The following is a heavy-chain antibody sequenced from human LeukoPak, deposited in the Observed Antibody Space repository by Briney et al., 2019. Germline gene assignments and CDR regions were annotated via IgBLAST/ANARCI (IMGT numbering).Heavy chain of an antibody. CDR2: ISSSGSTI. Sequence: PGGSLRLSCAASGFTFSDYYMSWIRQAPGKGLEWVSYISSSGSTIYYADSVKGRFTISRDNAKNSLYPQMNSLRAEDTAVYYCARDRDSSAPLDYWGQGTLVTVSS. J-gene: IGHJ4*02. D-gene: IGHD6-13*01. CDR1: GFTFSDYY. V-gene: IGHV3-11*01. CDR3: ARDRDSSAPLDY.